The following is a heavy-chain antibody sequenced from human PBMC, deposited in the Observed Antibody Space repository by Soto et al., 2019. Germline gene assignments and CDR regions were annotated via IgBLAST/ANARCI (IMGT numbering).Heavy chain of an antibody. CDR2: ISGSGGST. D-gene: IGHD4-4*01. CDR3: AKAVTTPPNWFDP. J-gene: IGHJ5*02. Sequence: EVQLLESGGGLVQPGGSLRLSCAASGFTFSSHAMSWVRQAPGKGLEWVSAISGSGGSTYYADSVKGRFTISRDDSKNTLYLQMNSLRPEDTAVYYCAKAVTTPPNWFDPWGQGTLVTVSS. CDR1: GFTFSSHA. V-gene: IGHV3-23*01.